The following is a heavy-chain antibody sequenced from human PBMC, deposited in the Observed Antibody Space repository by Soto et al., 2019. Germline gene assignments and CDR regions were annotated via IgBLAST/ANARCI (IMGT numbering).Heavy chain of an antibody. CDR1: GGSISSYY. V-gene: IGHV4-59*01. CDR3: ARDQGGGWSNIDY. Sequence: QVQLQESGPGLVKPSETLSLTCTVSGGSISSYYWSWIRQPPGKGLEWIGYISYSGTTNYNPSLKSRATISVDTSKNQFSLKLSSVTAADTAVYYCARDQGGGWSNIDYWGQGTLVTVSS. CDR2: ISYSGTT. D-gene: IGHD6-19*01. J-gene: IGHJ4*02.